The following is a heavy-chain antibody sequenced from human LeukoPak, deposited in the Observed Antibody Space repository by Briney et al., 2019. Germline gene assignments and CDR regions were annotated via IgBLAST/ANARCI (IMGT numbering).Heavy chain of an antibody. D-gene: IGHD5-18*01. CDR2: INPNSGGT. V-gene: IGHV1-2*02. Sequence: ASVKVSCKASGYTFTGYYMHWVRQAPGQGLEWMGWINPNSGGTNYAQKFQGRVTMTRDTSISTAYMELSRLRSDDTAVYYCARAAWDTAMVTFDYWGQGTLVTVSS. CDR1: GYTFTGYY. J-gene: IGHJ4*02. CDR3: ARAAWDTAMVTFDY.